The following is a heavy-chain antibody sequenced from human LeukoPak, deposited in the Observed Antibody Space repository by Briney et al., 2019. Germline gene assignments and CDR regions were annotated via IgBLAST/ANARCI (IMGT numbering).Heavy chain of an antibody. J-gene: IGHJ4*02. CDR2: IYHSGST. CDR1: GGSISSSNW. Sequence: SETLSLTCAVSGGSISSSNWWSWVRQPPGKGLEWIGEIYHSGSTNYNPSLKSRVTISVDKSKNQFSLSLSSVTAADTAVYYCARGRLVGGTSLFDYWGQGILVTVSS. V-gene: IGHV4-4*02. D-gene: IGHD4-23*01. CDR3: ARGRLVGGTSLFDY.